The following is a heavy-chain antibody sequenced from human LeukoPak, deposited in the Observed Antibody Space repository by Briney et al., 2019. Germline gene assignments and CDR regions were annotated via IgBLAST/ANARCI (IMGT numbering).Heavy chain of an antibody. J-gene: IGHJ4*02. CDR1: GFTLSSYG. V-gene: IGHV3-33*01. CDR3: ARDGWDNIVDTTLGDWYYFDY. D-gene: IGHD5-12*01. CDR2: IWYDGSNK. Sequence: GGSLRLSCAASGFTLSSYGMHWVRQAPGTGLEWVAVIWYDGSNKYYADSVKGRFTISRDNSKNTLYLQMNSLRAEETAVYYCARDGWDNIVDTTLGDWYYFDYWGQGTLVTVSS.